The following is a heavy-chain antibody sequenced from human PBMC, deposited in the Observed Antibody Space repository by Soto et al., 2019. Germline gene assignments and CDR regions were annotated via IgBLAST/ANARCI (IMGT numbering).Heavy chain of an antibody. J-gene: IGHJ6*02. Sequence: PGGSLRLSCAPSGFSVSDNYMSWFRQAPGKGLEWVSVIYTGGNAHYLESVKARFTVSRDNAKNTLYLQMNSLRVDDTAVYYLVRGGVVGTAVDYYCYYGMDVWGQGTIVTVS. D-gene: IGHD2-21*02. CDR3: VRGGVVGTAVDYYCYYGMDV. CDR2: IYTGGNA. CDR1: GFSVSDNY. V-gene: IGHV3-66*01.